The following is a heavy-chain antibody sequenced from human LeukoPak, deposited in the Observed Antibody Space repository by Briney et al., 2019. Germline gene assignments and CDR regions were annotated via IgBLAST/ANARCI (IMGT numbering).Heavy chain of an antibody. J-gene: IGHJ4*02. CDR3: AKKSSYDYVWGSYRSPGYFDY. CDR1: GFTFSSYG. CDR2: IRYDGSNK. V-gene: IGHV3-30*02. D-gene: IGHD3-16*02. Sequence: GGSLRLSCAASGFTFSSYGMHWVRQAPGKGLEWVAFIRYDGSNKYYADSVKGRFTISRDNSKNTLYLQMNSLRAEDTAVYYCAKKSSYDYVWGSYRSPGYFDYWGQGTLVTVSS.